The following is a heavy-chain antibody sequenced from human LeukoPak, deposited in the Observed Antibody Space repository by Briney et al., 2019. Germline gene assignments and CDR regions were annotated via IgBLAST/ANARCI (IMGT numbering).Heavy chain of an antibody. J-gene: IGHJ3*02. CDR3: ATDSFSYGHDDAFDI. V-gene: IGHV3-7*04. CDR1: GFTFSNYW. D-gene: IGHD5-18*01. CDR2: INQDGSGK. Sequence: WGSLRLSCAASGFTFSNYWMSWVRQAPGKGLEWVANINQDGSGKYYVDSVKGRFAISRDNANNSLYLQMNGLRAEDTAVYYCATDSFSYGHDDAFDIWGQGTLVTVSS.